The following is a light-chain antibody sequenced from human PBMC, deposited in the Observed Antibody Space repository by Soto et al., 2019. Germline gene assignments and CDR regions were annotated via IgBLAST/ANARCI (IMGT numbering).Light chain of an antibody. Sequence: QSALTQPASVSGSPGQSITISCTGTSSDVGGYNYVSWYQHHPGKAPKLMIYDVSNRPSGVSNRFSGSKSGNTASLTISGLQAEDEDDYYCSSYISSDTLVFGGGTKLTVL. CDR1: SSDVGGYNY. CDR3: SSYISSDTLV. V-gene: IGLV2-14*03. J-gene: IGLJ2*01. CDR2: DVS.